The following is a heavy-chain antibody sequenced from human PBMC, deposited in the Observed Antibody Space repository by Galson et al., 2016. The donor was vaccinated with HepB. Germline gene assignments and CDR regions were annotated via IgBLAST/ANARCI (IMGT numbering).Heavy chain of an antibody. V-gene: IGHV3-30*03. Sequence: SLRLSCAASGFTFSRYGMHWVRQAPGKGLEWVAVISYDGSNKYYEDSVKGRFTISRDNSKNTLYLQMNSLRAEDTAVYFCARDLLGYSGYYPIDYWGQGTLVTVSA. D-gene: IGHD3-22*01. CDR1: GFTFSRYG. J-gene: IGHJ4*02. CDR3: ARDLLGYSGYYPIDY. CDR2: ISYDGSNK.